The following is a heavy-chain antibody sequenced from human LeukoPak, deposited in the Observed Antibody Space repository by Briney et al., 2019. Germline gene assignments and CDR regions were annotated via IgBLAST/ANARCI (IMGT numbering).Heavy chain of an antibody. CDR2: ISYSGST. CDR3: ARVGRGDHTWGSYYYDH. Sequence: SETLSFTCTVSDDSISSYHWSWIRQPPGKGLEWIGYISYSGSTNYNPSLKSRVTISVDTSKNQFSLKLSSVTTADTAVYYCARVGRGDHTWGSYYYDHWGQGTLVTVSS. CDR1: DDSISSYH. J-gene: IGHJ4*02. D-gene: IGHD3-16*01. V-gene: IGHV4-59*01.